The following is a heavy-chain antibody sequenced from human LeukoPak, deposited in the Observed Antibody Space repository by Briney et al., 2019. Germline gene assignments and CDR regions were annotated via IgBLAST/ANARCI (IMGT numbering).Heavy chain of an antibody. V-gene: IGHV1-3*01. CDR2: INAGTGDT. Sequence: GASVRVSCKTSGYTFTNYFIHWVRQAPGQRLEWMGWINAGTGDTKYSQHFQGRVTLARDTSTSTAYMELRSLRSDDTAVYYCARGGLTYYYNSSGYQQPDYWGQGTLVTVSS. J-gene: IGHJ4*02. D-gene: IGHD3-22*01. CDR1: GYTFTNYF. CDR3: ARGGLTYYYNSSGYQQPDY.